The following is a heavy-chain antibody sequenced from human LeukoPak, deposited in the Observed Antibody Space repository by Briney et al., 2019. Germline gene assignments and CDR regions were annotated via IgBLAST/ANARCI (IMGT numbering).Heavy chain of an antibody. CDR3: ARDFFGGFGSGINRFDP. D-gene: IGHD3-10*01. CDR1: GGSISSRSYF. J-gene: IGHJ5*02. Sequence: SETLSLTCTVSGGSISSRSYFWVWIRQPPGKGLEWIASIYFGGNTYYNPSLRSRVTISMDTSKNHFSLQLSSVTAADTAVYYCARDFFGGFGSGINRFDPWGQGTLVTVSS. CDR2: IYFGGNT. V-gene: IGHV4-39*07.